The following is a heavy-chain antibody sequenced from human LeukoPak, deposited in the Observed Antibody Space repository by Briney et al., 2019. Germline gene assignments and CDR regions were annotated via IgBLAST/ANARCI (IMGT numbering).Heavy chain of an antibody. Sequence: GGSLRLSCAASGLTFSSYAMNWVRQSPGKGLEWVSAISNSGDRTYYADSVKGRFTISRDNSKNMLYLQMNSLRAEDTAVYYCAKWGAYCSGGSCYSYLDYWGQGTLVTVSS. CDR1: GLTFSSYA. D-gene: IGHD2-15*01. J-gene: IGHJ4*02. CDR3: AKWGAYCSGGSCYSYLDY. CDR2: ISNSGDRT. V-gene: IGHV3-23*01.